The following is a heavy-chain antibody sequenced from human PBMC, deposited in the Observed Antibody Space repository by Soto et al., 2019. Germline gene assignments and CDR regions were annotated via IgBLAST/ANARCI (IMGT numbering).Heavy chain of an antibody. Sequence: PTLVNPTQTLTLTCTFSGFSLSTSGMRVSWIRQPPGKALEWLARIDWDDDKFYSTSLKTRLTISKDTSKNQVVLTMTNMDPVDTATYYCARISHDSSGYYFDYWGQGTLVTVSS. V-gene: IGHV2-70*04. CDR2: IDWDDDK. J-gene: IGHJ4*02. CDR3: ARISHDSSGYYFDY. CDR1: GFSLSTSGMR. D-gene: IGHD3-22*01.